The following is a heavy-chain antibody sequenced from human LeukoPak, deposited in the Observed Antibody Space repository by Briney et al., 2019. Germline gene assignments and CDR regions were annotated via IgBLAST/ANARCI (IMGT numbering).Heavy chain of an antibody. J-gene: IGHJ4*02. CDR2: INHTGST. Sequence: GSLRLSCAVYGGPLSAYFWSWIRQPPGKGLEWIGEINHTGSTNFNPSLKRRLTISVDTSKTQFSLRLRSVTAADTAVYYCARGVPQAGNLIFDSWGQGTLVTVSS. CDR3: ARGVPQAGNLIFDS. D-gene: IGHD4-23*01. V-gene: IGHV4-34*01. CDR1: GGPLSAYF.